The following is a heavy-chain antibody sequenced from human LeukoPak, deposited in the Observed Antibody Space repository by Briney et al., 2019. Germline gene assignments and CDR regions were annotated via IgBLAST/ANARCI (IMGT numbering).Heavy chain of an antibody. V-gene: IGHV1-24*01. D-gene: IGHD1-26*01. CDR3: ATLDGSLQKNWFDP. Sequence: ASVKVSCKVSGYTLTELSMHWVRQAPGKGLEWMGGFDPEDGETIYAQKFQGRVTMTEDTSTDTAYMELSSLRSEDTAVCYCATLDGSLQKNWFDPWGQGTLVTVSS. J-gene: IGHJ5*02. CDR2: FDPEDGET. CDR1: GYTLTELS.